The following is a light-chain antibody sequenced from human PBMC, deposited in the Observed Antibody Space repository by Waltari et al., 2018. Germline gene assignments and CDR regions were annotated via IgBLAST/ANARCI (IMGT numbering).Light chain of an antibody. V-gene: IGLV2-14*03. J-gene: IGLJ3*02. CDR3: SSYASSPPHVV. Sequence: QSALPPPASVSGSPGQSTSIPCTGFSSVAAGYKFVPWYQHHPDKAPNLLIYDVFHPPSGVSNRFSGSKSGDAASLPISGLQAEDEGVYYCSSYASSPPHVVFGAGTKLTVL. CDR1: SSVAAGYKF. CDR2: DVF.